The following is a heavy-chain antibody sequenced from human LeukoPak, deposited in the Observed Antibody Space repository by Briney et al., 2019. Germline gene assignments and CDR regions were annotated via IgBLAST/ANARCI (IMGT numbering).Heavy chain of an antibody. J-gene: IGHJ1*01. CDR3: ARVPLHDSSGHYYPH. D-gene: IGHD3-22*01. Sequence: ASVKVSCKTSGYTFTNYGMHWVRQAPGQRLEWMGWINGGNGNAKYSQNFQGRVTIIRDTSASTAYMELSSLRSEDTAVYYCARVPLHDSSGHYYPHWGQGTLVTVSS. CDR2: INGGNGNA. CDR1: GYTFTNYG. V-gene: IGHV1-3*01.